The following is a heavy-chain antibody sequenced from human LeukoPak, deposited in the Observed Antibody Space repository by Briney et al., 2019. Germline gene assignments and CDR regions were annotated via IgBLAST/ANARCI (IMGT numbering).Heavy chain of an antibody. Sequence: GGSLRLSCAASGFTFDDYAMHWVRQAPGKGLEWVSGISWNSGSIGYADSVKGRFTISRDNAKNSLYLQMNSLRAEDMALYYCAKTGGWDWVQGNYFDYWGQGTLVTVSS. CDR3: AKTGGWDWVQGNYFDY. CDR2: ISWNSGSI. V-gene: IGHV3-9*03. CDR1: GFTFDDYA. D-gene: IGHD3/OR15-3a*01. J-gene: IGHJ4*02.